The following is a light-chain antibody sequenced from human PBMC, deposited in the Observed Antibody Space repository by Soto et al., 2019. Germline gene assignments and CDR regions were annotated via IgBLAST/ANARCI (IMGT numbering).Light chain of an antibody. CDR1: QSVSSNV. CDR2: GAS. Sequence: EILLTPSPGTLSLSPGARTTLSCRASQSVSSNVFDWHQQKPGQAPRLIIDGASSRATGIPDSFSGSGSRTDFTLTISRLEPEDFAVYYCQQYETSPRTFGQGTKVDI. V-gene: IGKV3-20*01. CDR3: QQYETSPRT. J-gene: IGKJ1*01.